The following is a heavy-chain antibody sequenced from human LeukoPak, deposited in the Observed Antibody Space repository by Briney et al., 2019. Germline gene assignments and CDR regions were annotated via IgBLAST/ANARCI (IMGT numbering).Heavy chain of an antibody. J-gene: IGHJ3*02. V-gene: IGHV1-8*03. CDR2: MNPNSGNT. D-gene: IGHD3-22*01. CDR3: ARADSKRGRAFDI. Sequence: ASVKVSCKASGYTFTSYDINWVRQATGQGIEWMGWMNPNSGNTGYAQKFQGRVTITRNTSISTAYMELSSLTSEDTAVYYCARADSKRGRAFDIWGQGTMVTVSS. CDR1: GYTFTSYD.